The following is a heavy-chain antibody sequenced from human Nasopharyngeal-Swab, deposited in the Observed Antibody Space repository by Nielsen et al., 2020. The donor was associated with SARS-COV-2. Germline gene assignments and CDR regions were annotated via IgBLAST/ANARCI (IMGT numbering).Heavy chain of an antibody. CDR1: GYSFTSSW. J-gene: IGHJ5*02. D-gene: IGHD2-2*01. CDR3: ARHWQYCSSTSCYRRGWFDP. Sequence: GESLKISCQGSGYSFTSSWIGWVRQMPGKGLEWMGIIYPGDSDTRYSPSFQGQVTISADKSISTAYLQWSSLKASDTAMYYCARHWQYCSSTSCYRRGWFDPWGQGTLVTVSS. V-gene: IGHV5-51*01. CDR2: IYPGDSDT.